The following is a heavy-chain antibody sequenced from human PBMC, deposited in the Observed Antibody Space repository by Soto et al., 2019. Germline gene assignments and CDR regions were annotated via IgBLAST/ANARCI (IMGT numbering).Heavy chain of an antibody. Sequence: SETLSLTCTVSGGSISDFYWSWIRQPPGKGLEWIGYIYYSGSTNYNPSLKSRVTISVDTSKNQFSLNLRSMSPADTAVYYCARVGGLAARTFDYWGPGTLLPVSS. V-gene: IGHV4-59*01. J-gene: IGHJ4*02. D-gene: IGHD6-6*01. CDR3: ARVGGLAARTFDY. CDR1: GGSISDFY. CDR2: IYYSGST.